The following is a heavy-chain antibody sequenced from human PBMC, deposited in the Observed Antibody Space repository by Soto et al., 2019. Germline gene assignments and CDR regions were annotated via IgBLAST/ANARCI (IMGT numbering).Heavy chain of an antibody. CDR2: IYPSDSDT. V-gene: IGHV5-51*01. J-gene: IGHJ4*02. D-gene: IGHD3-3*01. CDR1: GYNFAGYW. Sequence: RGESLKISCKGSGYNFAGYWIAWVRQMPGKGLELMGIIYPSDSDTRYRPSFQGQVTISADKSISSAYLQWSSLRASDTAMYYCARGGVSTRTFDHWGQGTPVTVSS. CDR3: ARGGVSTRTFDH.